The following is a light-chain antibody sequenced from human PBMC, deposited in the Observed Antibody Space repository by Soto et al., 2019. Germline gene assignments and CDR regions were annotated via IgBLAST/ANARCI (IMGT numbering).Light chain of an antibody. V-gene: IGKV2-28*01. J-gene: IGKJ3*01. CDR2: LAS. CDR3: QEYYDTPYT. CDR1: QSLTQTNGLIY. Sequence: EIVMTQSPFSLAVTPGDPASISCRSSQSLTQTNGLIYLDWYLQKPEQSPQLLIYLASNRSSGVPDRFSGSGSGTDFTLTISSLQAEDVAVYYCQEYYDTPYTFGPGTKVVS.